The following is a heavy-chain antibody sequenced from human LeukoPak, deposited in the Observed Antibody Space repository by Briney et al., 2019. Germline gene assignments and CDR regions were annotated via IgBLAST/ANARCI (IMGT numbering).Heavy chain of an antibody. D-gene: IGHD5-12*01. Sequence: PSETLSLTCTVSGGSIRNYHWSWIRQPPGKGLEWLGYIYYTGGTNYNPSLKSRVTISVDTSKNQFSLKLSSVTAADTAVYYCARVRSVGVATTPYFDYWGQGTLVTVSS. J-gene: IGHJ4*02. CDR2: IYYTGGT. CDR3: ARVRSVGVATTPYFDY. V-gene: IGHV4-59*01. CDR1: GGSIRNYH.